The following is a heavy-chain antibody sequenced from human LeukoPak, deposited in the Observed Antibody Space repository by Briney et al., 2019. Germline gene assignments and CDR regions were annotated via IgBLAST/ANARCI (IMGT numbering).Heavy chain of an antibody. CDR2: ISGDGGYT. Sequence: PGGSLRLSCAASGFTFDDWAIHWVRQAPGKGLEWVSLISGDGGYTYYVDSVRGRFTISRDNSKNSLYLQMNSLRTEDTALYYCAEEGGYHFDYWGQGTLVTVSS. CDR3: AEEGGYHFDY. CDR1: GFTFDDWA. J-gene: IGHJ4*02. V-gene: IGHV3-43*02. D-gene: IGHD3-22*01.